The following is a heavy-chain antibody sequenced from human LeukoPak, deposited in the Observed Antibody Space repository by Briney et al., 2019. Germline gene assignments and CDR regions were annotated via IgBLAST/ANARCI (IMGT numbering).Heavy chain of an antibody. CDR1: GASIISGGYY. CDR2: IYYTGST. J-gene: IGHJ4*02. V-gene: IGHV4-31*03. D-gene: IGHD2-21*02. CDR3: ARDPIAYCGADCYSD. Sequence: SETLSLTCTVSGASIISGGYYWSWIRQHPGRGLEWVGYIYYTGSTYYNPSLKNRLTISIDTSKSQFSLKLTSVTAADTAVYYCARDPIAYCGADCYSDWGQGTLVTVSS.